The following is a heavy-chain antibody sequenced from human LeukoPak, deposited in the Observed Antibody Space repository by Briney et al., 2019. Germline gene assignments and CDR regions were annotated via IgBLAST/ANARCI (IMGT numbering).Heavy chain of an antibody. D-gene: IGHD2-15*01. V-gene: IGHV1-2*02. CDR2: INPNSGGT. CDR3: AECSGGSCYYFDY. CDR1: GYTFTGYY. J-gene: IGHJ4*02. Sequence: ASVKVSCKASGYTFTGYYMHWVRQAPGQGLEWMGWINPNSGGTNYAQKLQGRVTMTTDTSTSTAYMELRSLRSDDTAVYYCAECSGGSCYYFDYWGQGTLVTVSS.